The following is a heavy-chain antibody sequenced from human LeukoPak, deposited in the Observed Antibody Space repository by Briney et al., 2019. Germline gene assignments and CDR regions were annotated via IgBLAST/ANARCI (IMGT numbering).Heavy chain of an antibody. D-gene: IGHD4-11*01. J-gene: IGHJ4*02. CDR1: GFTFSMYW. Sequence: GGSLRLSCAASGFTFSMYWMYWVRQAPGKGLVWVSRINGDGSNTGYADSVRGRFTVSRDNARNTLYLQVNSLRGEDTALYYCARDRNSSPADWDQGTLVTVSS. V-gene: IGHV3-74*01. CDR2: INGDGSNT. CDR3: ARDRNSSPAD.